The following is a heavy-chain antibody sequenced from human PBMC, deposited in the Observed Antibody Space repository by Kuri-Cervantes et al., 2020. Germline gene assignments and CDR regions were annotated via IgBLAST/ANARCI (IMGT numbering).Heavy chain of an antibody. Sequence: SETLSLTCTVSGGSISSYYWSWIRQPPGKGLEWIGYIYYSGSTNYNPSLKSRVTISVDTSKNQFSLKLSSVTAADTAVYYCASGGISRVSYMDVWGKGTTVTVSS. CDR2: IYYSGST. V-gene: IGHV4-59*01. J-gene: IGHJ6*03. D-gene: IGHD2-15*01. CDR3: ASGGISRVSYMDV. CDR1: GGSISSYY.